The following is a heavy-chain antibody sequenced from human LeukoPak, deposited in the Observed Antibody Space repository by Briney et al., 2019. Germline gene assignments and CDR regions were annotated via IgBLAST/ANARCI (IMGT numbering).Heavy chain of an antibody. V-gene: IGHV3-20*01. CDR3: AIERTTAGYNWFDP. J-gene: IGHJ5*02. D-gene: IGHD4-17*01. CDR1: GFTFDDYG. Sequence: GGSLRLSCAASGFTFDDYGMSWVRQAPGKGLEWVSGINWNGGSTGYADSVKGRFTISRDNAKNSLYLQMNSLRAEDTALYHCAIERTTAGYNWFDPGGQGPLFTVSS. CDR2: INWNGGST.